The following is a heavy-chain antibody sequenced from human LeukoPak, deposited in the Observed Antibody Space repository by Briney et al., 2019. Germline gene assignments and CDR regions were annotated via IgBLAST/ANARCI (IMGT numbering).Heavy chain of an antibody. CDR1: GFTFSSYE. Sequence: GGSLRLSCAASGFTFSSYEMNWVRQAPGKGLEWVSSISRSGSTKYYADSVKGRFTISRDNAKNSLFLQMNSLRAEDTAVYYCARFRFYYSDGQADSLDLWGRGTKVTVTS. V-gene: IGHV3-48*03. CDR2: ISRSGSTK. J-gene: IGHJ3*01. CDR3: ARFRFYYSDGQADSLDL. D-gene: IGHD3-10*01.